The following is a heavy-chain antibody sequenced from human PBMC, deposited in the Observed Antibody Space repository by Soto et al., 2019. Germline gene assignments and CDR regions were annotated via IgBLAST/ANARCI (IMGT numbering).Heavy chain of an antibody. V-gene: IGHV4-39*01. Sequence: SETLSLTCTVSGGSISSSSYYWGWIRQPPVKGLEWIVIIFYSGSTYYNPSLKSRITINSDTSNNQLSLQLNSVTPDDTAVYYCARLIGNSWLDSWGQGTLVTVSS. CDR3: ARLIGNSWLDS. CDR2: IFYSGST. J-gene: IGHJ5*01. CDR1: GGSISSSSYY.